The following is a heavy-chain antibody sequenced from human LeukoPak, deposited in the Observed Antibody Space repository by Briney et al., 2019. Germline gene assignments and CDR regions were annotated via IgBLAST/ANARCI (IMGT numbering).Heavy chain of an antibody. V-gene: IGHV4-59*08. D-gene: IGHD5-24*01. CDR3: ARARREMVDY. J-gene: IGHJ4*02. CDR1: GGSISSYY. Sequence: SETLSLTCTVSGGSISSYYWSWIRQPPGKGLEWIGYIYYSGSTNYNPSLKSRVTISLDTSKKQFSLKLSSVTAADTAVYYCARARREMVDYWGQGTLVTVSS. CDR2: IYYSGST.